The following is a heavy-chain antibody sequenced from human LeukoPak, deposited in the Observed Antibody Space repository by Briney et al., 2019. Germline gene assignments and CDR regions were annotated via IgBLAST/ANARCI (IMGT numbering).Heavy chain of an antibody. Sequence: GGSLRLSCAASGFTFSSYSMNWVRQAPGKGLEWVSYISSSSSTIYYADSVKGRFTISRDNSKNTLYLQMNSLRAEDTAVYYCAKRGPIYSSSPGNYFDYWGQGTLVTVSS. CDR2: ISSSSSTI. V-gene: IGHV3-48*01. CDR3: AKRGPIYSSSPGNYFDY. CDR1: GFTFSSYS. J-gene: IGHJ4*02. D-gene: IGHD6-6*01.